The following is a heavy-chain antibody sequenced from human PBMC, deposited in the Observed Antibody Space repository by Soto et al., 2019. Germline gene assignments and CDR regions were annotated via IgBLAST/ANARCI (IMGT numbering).Heavy chain of an antibody. Sequence: QVQLVESGGGLVKPGGSLRLSCAASGFTFSDYYMSWIRQAPGKGLEWVSYISSSSSYTNYADSVKGRLTISRDNAKNSLYLQMNRLRAEDTAVYYCARGRETAMVFDYWGQGTLVTVSS. V-gene: IGHV3-11*05. CDR1: GFTFSDYY. CDR2: ISSSSSYT. D-gene: IGHD5-18*01. CDR3: ARGRETAMVFDY. J-gene: IGHJ4*02.